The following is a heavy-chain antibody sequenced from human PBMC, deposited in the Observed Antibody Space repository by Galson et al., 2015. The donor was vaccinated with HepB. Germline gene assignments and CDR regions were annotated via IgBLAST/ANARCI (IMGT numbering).Heavy chain of an antibody. V-gene: IGHV3-53*01. Sequence: SLRLSCAPSGFTVSSNYMSWVRQAPGKGLEWVSVIYSGGSTYYADSVKGRFTISRDNSKNTLYLQMNSLRAEDTAVYYCARENVDTAMVRGQYYYYYYGMDVWGQGTTVTVSS. CDR3: ARENVDTAMVRGQYYYYYYGMDV. D-gene: IGHD5-18*01. CDR2: IYSGGST. J-gene: IGHJ6*02. CDR1: GFTVSSNY.